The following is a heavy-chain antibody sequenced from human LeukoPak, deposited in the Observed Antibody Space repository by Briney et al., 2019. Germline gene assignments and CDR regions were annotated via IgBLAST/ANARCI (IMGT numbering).Heavy chain of an antibody. D-gene: IGHD4-23*01. CDR1: GFRFSDYV. J-gene: IGHJ4*02. CDR2: ISHDGII. CDR3: VRGRPHGNDY. V-gene: IGHV3-74*01. Sequence: QPGGSLRLSCETAGFRFSDYVMHWVRRPPGKGLAWVSRISHDGIISYADSVEGRFTISRDNAKNTLILQMNSLRVEDTAVYYCVRGRPHGNDYWGQGTLVTVSS.